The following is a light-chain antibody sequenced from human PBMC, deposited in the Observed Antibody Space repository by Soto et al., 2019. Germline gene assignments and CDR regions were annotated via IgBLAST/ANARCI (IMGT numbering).Light chain of an antibody. CDR2: GAS. CDR3: QQYGNVCGT. Sequence: ERVMTQSPATLSVSPGERATLSCRASQSVGSNLAWYQQKPGQAPRLLIFGASSRATGVPARFSGSGSGTEFTLTINNLQSEDFQVYFCQQYGNVCGTLGPGTDVEVK. J-gene: IGKJ3*01. V-gene: IGKV3-15*01. CDR1: QSVGSN.